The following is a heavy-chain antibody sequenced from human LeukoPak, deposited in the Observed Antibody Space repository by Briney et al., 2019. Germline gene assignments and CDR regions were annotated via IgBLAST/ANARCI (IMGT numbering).Heavy chain of an antibody. V-gene: IGHV4-34*01. CDR2: INHSGST. CDR3: ARDQLMVRGENTYYGMDV. CDR1: GGSFSGYY. Sequence: PSETLSLTCAVYGGSFSGYYWSWIRQPPGKGLEWIGEINHSGSTNYNPSLKSRVTISVDTSKNQFSLKLSSVTAADTAVYYCARDQLMVRGENTYYGMDVWGQGTTVTVSS. J-gene: IGHJ6*02. D-gene: IGHD3-10*01.